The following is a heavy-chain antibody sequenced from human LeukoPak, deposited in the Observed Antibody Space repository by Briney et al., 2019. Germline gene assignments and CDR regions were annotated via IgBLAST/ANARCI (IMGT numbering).Heavy chain of an antibody. J-gene: IGHJ4*02. CDR1: GFTFSSYS. V-gene: IGHV3-48*01. Sequence: PGGSLRLSCAASGFTFSSYSMNWVSQDPGKGLEWVSYISSSSSTIYYADSVKGRFTISRDNAKNSLYLQMNRLRAEDTAVYYCARVGYDYVWGSYRTRYFDYWGQGTLVTVSS. D-gene: IGHD3-16*02. CDR3: ARVGYDYVWGSYRTRYFDY. CDR2: ISSSSSTI.